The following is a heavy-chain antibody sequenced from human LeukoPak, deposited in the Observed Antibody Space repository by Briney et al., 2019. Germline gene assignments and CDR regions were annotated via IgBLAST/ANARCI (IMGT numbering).Heavy chain of an antibody. CDR2: ISGSGGST. CDR1: GFTFSSYA. J-gene: IGHJ6*03. D-gene: IGHD3-9*01. Sequence: GGSLRLSCAASGFTFSSYAMSWVRQAPGGGLEWVSAISGSGGSTYYADSLKGRFTISRDNSKNTLYLQMNSLRAEDTAVYYCAKDGMTTGYSRYYYYMDVWGKGTKVTVSS. V-gene: IGHV3-23*01. CDR3: AKDGMTTGYSRYYYYMDV.